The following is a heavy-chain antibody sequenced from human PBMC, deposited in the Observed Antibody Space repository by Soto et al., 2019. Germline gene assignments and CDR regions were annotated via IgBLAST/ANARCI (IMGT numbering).Heavy chain of an antibody. D-gene: IGHD6-19*01. Sequence: SETLSLTCAVYGGSFSGYYWSWIRQPPGKGLEWIGRINHSGSTNYNPSLKSRVTISVDTSKNQFSLKLSSVTAADTAVYYCARQPPDSSGFGDDAFDIWGQGTMVTVSS. CDR1: GGSFSGYY. V-gene: IGHV4-34*01. J-gene: IGHJ3*02. CDR2: INHSGST. CDR3: ARQPPDSSGFGDDAFDI.